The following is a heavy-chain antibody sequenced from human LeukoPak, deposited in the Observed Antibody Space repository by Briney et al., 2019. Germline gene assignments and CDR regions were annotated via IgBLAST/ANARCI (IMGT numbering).Heavy chain of an antibody. CDR2: IGTAGDT. Sequence: GGSLRLSCAASGFTFSSYDMHWVRQATGKGLEWVSAIGTAGDTYYPGSVKGRFTISRENAKNSLYLQMNNLRAEDTAVYYCARARHLAGYRNTWYDYWGQGTLVTVSS. CDR1: GFTFSSYD. D-gene: IGHD6-13*01. CDR3: ARARHLAGYRNTWYDY. V-gene: IGHV3-13*01. J-gene: IGHJ4*02.